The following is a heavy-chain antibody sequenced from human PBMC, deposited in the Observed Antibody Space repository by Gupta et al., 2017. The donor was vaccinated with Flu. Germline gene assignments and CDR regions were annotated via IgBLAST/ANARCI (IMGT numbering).Heavy chain of an antibody. V-gene: IGHV3-11*05. CDR3: TRDISDTSRGMDV. D-gene: IGHD1-26*01. CDR2: MSTTIVKK. Sequence: QVQLVEPGGGLVKPGGSLRLSCEGAGFVFRDYHTFSVRQSAEKGLGWVEFMSTTIVKKFFADSVRGRFIVARDNAQKSMYLKMNTLRDDDTAVYYCTRDISDTSRGMDVWGQGTAVTVS. CDR1: GFVFRDYH. J-gene: IGHJ6*02.